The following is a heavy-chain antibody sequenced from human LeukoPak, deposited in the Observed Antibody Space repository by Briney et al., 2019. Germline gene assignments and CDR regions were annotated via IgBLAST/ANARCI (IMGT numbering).Heavy chain of an antibody. J-gene: IGHJ4*02. CDR1: GYTFTAFY. CDR3: ARVSDIVVVPAAFYFDY. CDR2: INPNSGST. V-gene: IGHV1-2*02. D-gene: IGHD2-2*01. Sequence: GASVKVCCTASGYTFTAFYIHWVRQAPGQGPEWMGWINPNSGSTKYAQKFQGRVTMSRDTSITTTYMELSRLTSDDTAVYYCARVSDIVVVPAAFYFDYWGQGALVTVSS.